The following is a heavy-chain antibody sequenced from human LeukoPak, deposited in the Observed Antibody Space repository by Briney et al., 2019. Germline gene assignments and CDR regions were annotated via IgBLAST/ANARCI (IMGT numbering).Heavy chain of an antibody. CDR2: INHSGST. V-gene: IGHV4-34*01. CDR3: AATYYDILTGYYPYYFDY. J-gene: IGHJ4*02. Sequence: SETLSLTCAVYGGSFSGYYWSWIRQPPGKGLEWIGEINHSGSTNYNPSLKSRVTISVDTSKNQFSLRLSSVTAADTAVYYCAATYYDILTGYYPYYFDYWGQGTLVTVSS. CDR1: GGSFSGYY. D-gene: IGHD3-9*01.